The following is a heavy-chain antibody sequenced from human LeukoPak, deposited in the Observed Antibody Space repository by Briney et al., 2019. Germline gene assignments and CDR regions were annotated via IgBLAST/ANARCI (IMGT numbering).Heavy chain of an antibody. J-gene: IGHJ4*02. CDR1: GYTFTGYY. CDR3: ARDLAVAGFTSRFDY. V-gene: IGHV1-2*02. Sequence: ASVKVSCKASGYTFTGYYMHWVRQAPGQGLEWMGWINPNSGGTNYAQKFQGRVTMTRDTSISTAYMELSRLRSDDTAVYYCARDLAVAGFTSRFDYWGQGTLVTVSS. CDR2: INPNSGGT. D-gene: IGHD6-19*01.